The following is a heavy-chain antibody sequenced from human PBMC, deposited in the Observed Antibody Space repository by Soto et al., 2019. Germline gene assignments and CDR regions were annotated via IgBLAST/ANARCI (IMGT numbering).Heavy chain of an antibody. CDR3: AHSPGWYFLDY. Sequence: PSETLSLTCAVSGASIITQNYYNWVRQSPGKGLEWIGEIHHSGNTNFSPSLKSRVTLSVDTSKNQVSLRLSPVTAADTAIYYCAHSPGWYFLDYWGQGALVTISS. J-gene: IGHJ4*02. D-gene: IGHD6-13*01. V-gene: IGHV4-4*02. CDR2: IHHSGNT. CDR1: GASIITQNY.